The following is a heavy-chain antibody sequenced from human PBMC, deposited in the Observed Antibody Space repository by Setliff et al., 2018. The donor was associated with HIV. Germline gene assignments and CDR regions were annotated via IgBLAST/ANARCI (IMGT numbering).Heavy chain of an antibody. CDR2: IYITGST. J-gene: IGHJ4*02. CDR1: GGSISSNSYY. V-gene: IGHV4-61*09. D-gene: IGHD4-17*01. Sequence: PSETLSLTCTVSGGSISSNSYYWSWIRQPAGRGLEWIGHIYITGSTNYNPSLKSRVTISLDTSKNQFSLKLRYVTAADTAVYYCARGKDYGGTIDYWGQGTLVTVSS. CDR3: ARGKDYGGTIDY.